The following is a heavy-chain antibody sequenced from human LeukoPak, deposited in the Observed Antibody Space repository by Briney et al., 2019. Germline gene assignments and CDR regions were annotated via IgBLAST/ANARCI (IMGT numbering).Heavy chain of an antibody. CDR3: ARARGGTYSSTDY. J-gene: IGHJ4*02. V-gene: IGHV3-11*01. D-gene: IGHD1-26*01. CDR2: LSSSGSPI. CDR1: GFTFRDYY. Sequence: GGSLRLSCAASGFTFRDYYMSWIRQAPGKGLEWVSYLSSSGSPIYYADSVKGRFTISRDNAKNSLYLQMNSLRAEDTAVYYCARARGGTYSSTDYWGQGTLVTVSS.